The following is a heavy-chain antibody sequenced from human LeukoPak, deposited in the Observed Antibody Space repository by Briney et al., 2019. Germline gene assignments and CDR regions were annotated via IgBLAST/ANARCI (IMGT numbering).Heavy chain of an antibody. D-gene: IGHD3-22*01. CDR3: AREVNSSGYYSAFDV. CDR2: IYHSGST. Sequence: SQTLSLTCTVSGGSISSGDYYWSWIRQPPWKGLEWIGYIYHSGSTYYNPSLKSRVTISVDTSKNQFSLKLSSVTAADTAVYYCAREVNSSGYYSAFDVWGQGTMVTVSS. CDR1: GGSISSGDYY. V-gene: IGHV4-30-4*08. J-gene: IGHJ3*01.